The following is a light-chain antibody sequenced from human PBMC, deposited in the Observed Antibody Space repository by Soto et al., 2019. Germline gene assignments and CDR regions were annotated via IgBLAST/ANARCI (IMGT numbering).Light chain of an antibody. V-gene: IGKV3-20*01. CDR3: QHYGSSPRT. CDR2: GAS. CDR1: QSITNNY. J-gene: IGKJ1*01. Sequence: EIGLTQSPGTLSFSPGERATLSCRASQSITNNYFAWYQQKAGQVPRLLLYGASTRPTGIPDRFSGSGSGTDFTLTITRLEPDDFAVDYCQHYGSSPRTFGQGTKVEIK.